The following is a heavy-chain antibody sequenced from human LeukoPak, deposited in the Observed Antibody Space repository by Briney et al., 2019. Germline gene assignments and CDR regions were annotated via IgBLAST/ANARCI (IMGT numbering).Heavy chain of an antibody. CDR1: GFTFNTYW. Sequence: GGSLRLSCAASGFTFNTYWMHWVRQAPGKGLVWVSRINSDGSSTSYADSVKGRFTISRDNAKNTLYLQMNSLRAEDTAVYYCASAHLTAIRNYWGQGTLVTVSS. CDR2: INSDGSST. D-gene: IGHD2-21*02. J-gene: IGHJ4*02. CDR3: ASAHLTAIRNY. V-gene: IGHV3-74*01.